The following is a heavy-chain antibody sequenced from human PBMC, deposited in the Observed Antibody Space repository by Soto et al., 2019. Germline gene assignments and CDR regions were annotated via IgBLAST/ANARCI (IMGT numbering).Heavy chain of an antibody. V-gene: IGHV3-30-3*01. CDR3: ARSSITMVRGVISFSDY. J-gene: IGHJ4*02. CDR1: GFTFSSYA. Sequence: QVQLVESGGGVVQPGRSLRLSCAASGFTFSSYAMHWVRQAPGKGLEWVAVISYDGSNKYYADSVKGRFTISRDNSKNTLYLQMNSLRAEDTAVYYCARSSITMVRGVISFSDYWGRGTLVTVSS. CDR2: ISYDGSNK. D-gene: IGHD3-10*01.